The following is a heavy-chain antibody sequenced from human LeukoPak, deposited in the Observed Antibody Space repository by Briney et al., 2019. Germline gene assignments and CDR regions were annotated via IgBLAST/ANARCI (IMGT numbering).Heavy chain of an antibody. D-gene: IGHD3-22*01. V-gene: IGHV1-2*02. J-gene: IGHJ5*02. CDR1: GYTFTSYY. CDR2: INPNSGGT. CDR3: ARVSRYYDSSGYYS. Sequence: ASVKVSCKASGYTFTSYYMHWVRQAPGQGLEWMGIINPNSGGTNYAQKFQGRVTMTRDTSISTAYMELSRLRSDDTAVYYCARVSRYYDSSGYYSWGQGTLVTVSS.